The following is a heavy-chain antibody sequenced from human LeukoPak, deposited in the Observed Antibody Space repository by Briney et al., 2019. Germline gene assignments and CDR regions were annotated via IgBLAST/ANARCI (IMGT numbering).Heavy chain of an antibody. V-gene: IGHV3-53*04. CDR3: ANRMNF. CDR2: IYRGGNT. J-gene: IGHJ4*02. CDR1: GANVSSDC. Sequence: GGSLRLSCAASGANVSSDCMSWVRQAPGKGLEWVSLIYRGGNTYYADSVKGRFTIYRHNSKNTLYLQMTSLRTEDTAIYYCANRMNFGGPGILVTVSS.